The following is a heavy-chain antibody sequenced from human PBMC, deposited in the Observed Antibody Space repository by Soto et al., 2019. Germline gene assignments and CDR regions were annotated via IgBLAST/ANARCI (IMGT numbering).Heavy chain of an antibody. J-gene: IGHJ6*02. CDR2: ISGSGGST. CDR1: GFTFSSYA. Sequence: EVQLLESGGGLVQPGGSLRLSCAASGFTFSSYAMSWVRQAPGKGLEWVSAISGSGGSTYYADSVKGRFTISRDNSKNTLYLQMNSLRAEDTAVYYCARETYYDFWSGYYSYGMDVWGQGTTVTVS. D-gene: IGHD3-3*01. CDR3: ARETYYDFWSGYYSYGMDV. V-gene: IGHV3-23*01.